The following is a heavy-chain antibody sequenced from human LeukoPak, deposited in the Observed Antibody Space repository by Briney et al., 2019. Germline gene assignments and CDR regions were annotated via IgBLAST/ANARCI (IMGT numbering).Heavy chain of an antibody. D-gene: IGHD1-7*01. CDR3: ARAAPGAYWIYEDYYYYYGMDV. Sequence: SETLSLTCTVSGGSISSYYWSWIRQPPGKGLEWIGYIYYSGSTNYNPSLKSRVTISVDTSKNQFSLKLSSVTAADMAVYYCARAAPGAYWIYEDYYYYYGMDVWGQGSTVTVS. V-gene: IGHV4-59*01. CDR1: GGSISSYY. CDR2: IYYSGST. J-gene: IGHJ6*02.